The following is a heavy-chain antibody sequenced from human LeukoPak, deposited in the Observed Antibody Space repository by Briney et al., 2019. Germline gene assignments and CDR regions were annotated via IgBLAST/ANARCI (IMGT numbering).Heavy chain of an antibody. V-gene: IGHV3-11*04. CDR3: VRRSSFDY. CDR1: GFTFTNAW. J-gene: IGHJ4*02. CDR2: ITNSGSNM. Sequence: GGSLRLSCAASGFTFTNAWMSWVRQAPGKGLEWVSSITNSGSNMFYADFVKGRFTISRDNAKNSLYLQMNSLRVEDTAVYYCVRRSSFDYWGRGTLVTVSS.